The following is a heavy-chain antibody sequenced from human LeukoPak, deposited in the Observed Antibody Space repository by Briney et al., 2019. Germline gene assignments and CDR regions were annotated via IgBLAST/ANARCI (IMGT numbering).Heavy chain of an antibody. V-gene: IGHV3-7*03. CDR1: GFSFSSYW. Sequence: GGSLRLSCAASGFSFSSYWMSWVRQAPGKGLEWVANTNQDGSAKNYVDSVRGRFTISRDNAENSLYLQMNSLRAEDTAVYYCAKDSSSYDWGYMDVWGKGTTVTISS. J-gene: IGHJ6*03. CDR3: AKDSSSYDWGYMDV. CDR2: TNQDGSAK. D-gene: IGHD3-22*01.